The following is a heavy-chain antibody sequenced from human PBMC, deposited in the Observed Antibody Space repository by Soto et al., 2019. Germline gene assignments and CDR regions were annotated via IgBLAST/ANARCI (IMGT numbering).Heavy chain of an antibody. J-gene: IGHJ4*02. CDR2: INPNSGGT. D-gene: IGHD3-22*01. CDR3: ARGKYYYDSSGYYYGGPFEY. V-gene: IGHV1-2*02. Sequence: ASVKFSCKASGYTFTGYYMHWVRQAPGQGLEWMGWINPNSGGTNYAQKFQGRVTMTRDTSISTAYMELSRLRSDDTAVYYCARGKYYYDSSGYYYGGPFEYWGEGTLVTVSS. CDR1: GYTFTGYY.